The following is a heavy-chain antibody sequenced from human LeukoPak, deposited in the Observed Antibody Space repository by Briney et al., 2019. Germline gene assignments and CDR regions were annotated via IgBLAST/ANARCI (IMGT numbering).Heavy chain of an antibody. V-gene: IGHV4-39*01. Sequence: SETLSLTCTVSGGSISSSSYYWGWIRQPPGKGLEWIGSIYYSGSTYYNPSLKSRVTISVDTSKNQFSLKLSSVTAADTAVYYCARGRIAARLLRAFDIWGQGTMVTVSS. CDR2: IYYSGST. CDR1: GGSISSSSYY. J-gene: IGHJ3*02. D-gene: IGHD6-6*01. CDR3: ARGRIAARLLRAFDI.